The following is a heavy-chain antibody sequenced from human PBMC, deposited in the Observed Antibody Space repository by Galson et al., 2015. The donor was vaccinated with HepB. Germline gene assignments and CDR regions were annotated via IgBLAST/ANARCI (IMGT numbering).Heavy chain of an antibody. CDR2: TYYRSKWYN. V-gene: IGHV6-1*01. J-gene: IGHJ5*02. CDR3: ARVVTGTSNWFDP. CDR1: GDSVSSTSAT. D-gene: IGHD1-1*01. Sequence: CAISGDSVSSTSATWNWIRQSPSRGLEWLGRTYYRSKWYNDYTISVKSRITINPDTSKNQFSLQLSSVTPEDTAVYYCARVVTGTSNWFDPWGQGTLVTVSS.